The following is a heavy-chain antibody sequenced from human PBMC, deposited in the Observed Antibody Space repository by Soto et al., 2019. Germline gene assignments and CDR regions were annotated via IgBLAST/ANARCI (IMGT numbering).Heavy chain of an antibody. CDR2: INRDGRRT. D-gene: IGHD3-16*01. CDR1: GFTFDRYT. J-gene: IGHJ5*02. Sequence: EVQLVESGGVVVQPGGSLRLSCAASGFTFDRYTMHWVRQGPAKGLEWVSLINRDGRRTYYADSVNGRFSISRDNERDSLHLHMNSLITEDTAVYYCIKERLGSQFVLGSWGQGTLVTVSS. CDR3: IKERLGSQFVLGS. V-gene: IGHV3-43*01.